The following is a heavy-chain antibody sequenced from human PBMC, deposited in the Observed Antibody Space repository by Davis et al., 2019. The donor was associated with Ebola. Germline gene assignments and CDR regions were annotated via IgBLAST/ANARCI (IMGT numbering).Heavy chain of an antibody. J-gene: IGHJ4*02. V-gene: IGHV3-23*01. Sequence: GESLKISCADSVITFSSYAMSWVRQAPGKGLEWVSAISGSGGSTYYADSVKGRFTISRDNSKNTLYLQMNSLKAEETAVYYCARDTWYSGDDNGGDWGQGTLVTVSS. D-gene: IGHD1-26*01. CDR3: ARDTWYSGDDNGGD. CDR2: ISGSGGST. CDR1: VITFSSYA.